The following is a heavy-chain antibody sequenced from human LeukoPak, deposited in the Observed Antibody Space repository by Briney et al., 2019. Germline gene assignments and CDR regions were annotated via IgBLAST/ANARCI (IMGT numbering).Heavy chain of an antibody. D-gene: IGHD3-16*01. CDR2: INHSGST. Sequence: SETLSLTCAVYGGSFSGYYWSWIRQPPGKGLEWNGEINHSGSTNYNPSLKCRVTISVDTYKNQFSLKLSSVTAADTAVYYCARFVGFHVLGSLQYYFDYWGQGTLVTVSS. J-gene: IGHJ4*02. CDR1: GGSFSGYY. CDR3: ARFVGFHVLGSLQYYFDY. V-gene: IGHV4-34*01.